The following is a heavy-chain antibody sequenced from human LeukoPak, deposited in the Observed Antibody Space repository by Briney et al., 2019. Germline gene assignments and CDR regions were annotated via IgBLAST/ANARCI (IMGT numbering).Heavy chain of an antibody. CDR3: ARGGYYGSGNDFRFDP. CDR1: GGSISSYY. V-gene: IGHV4-4*07. CDR2: IYTSGST. Sequence: SETLSLTCTVSGGSISSYYWSWIRQPAGKGLEWIGRIYTSGSTNYNPSLTSRVTISVETSKNQFSLKLKSVTAADTVVYYCARGGYYGSGNDFRFDPWGQGTLVTVSS. D-gene: IGHD3-10*01. J-gene: IGHJ5*02.